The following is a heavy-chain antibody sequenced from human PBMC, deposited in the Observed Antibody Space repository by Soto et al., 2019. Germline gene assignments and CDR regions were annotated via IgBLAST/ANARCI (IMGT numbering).Heavy chain of an antibody. CDR1: GFTFSNAW. D-gene: IGHD3-22*01. V-gene: IGHV3-15*07. CDR3: TTGYYDSSGYYVGNDAFDI. J-gene: IGHJ3*02. Sequence: GGSLRLSCAASGFTFSNAWMNWVRQAPGKGLEWVGRIKSKTDGGTTDYAAPVKGRFTISRDDSKNTLNLQMNSLKTEDTAVYYCTTGYYDSSGYYVGNDAFDIWGQGTMVTVSS. CDR2: IKSKTDGGTT.